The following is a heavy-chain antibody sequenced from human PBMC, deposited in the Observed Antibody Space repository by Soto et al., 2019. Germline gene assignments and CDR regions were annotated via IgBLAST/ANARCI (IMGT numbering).Heavy chain of an antibody. D-gene: IGHD1-26*01. CDR3: ATLKKVYGGIDY. CDR1: GYTFTALY. J-gene: IGHJ4*02. CDR2: INPKTGDT. Sequence: ASVKVSCKASGYTFTALYMYWVRQDPGQGLEWVGRINPKTGDTNYAPKFQARVTMTRDTSINTAYMEPNSLRSDDTAFYYCATLKKVYGGIDYWGQGTLVTVSS. V-gene: IGHV1-2*06.